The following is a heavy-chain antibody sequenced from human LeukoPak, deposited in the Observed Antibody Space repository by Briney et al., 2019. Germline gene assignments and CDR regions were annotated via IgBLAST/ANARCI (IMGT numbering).Heavy chain of an antibody. J-gene: IGHJ3*02. D-gene: IGHD6-6*01. CDR2: IIPILGIA. CDR3: ARDSSSTYAFDI. V-gene: IGHV1-69*10. CDR1: GYIFTSQG. Sequence: SVKVSCKASGYIFTSQGISWVRQAPGQGLEWMGGIIPILGIANYAQKFQGRVTITADESTSTAYMELSSLRSEDTAVYYCARDSSSTYAFDIWGQGTMVTVSS.